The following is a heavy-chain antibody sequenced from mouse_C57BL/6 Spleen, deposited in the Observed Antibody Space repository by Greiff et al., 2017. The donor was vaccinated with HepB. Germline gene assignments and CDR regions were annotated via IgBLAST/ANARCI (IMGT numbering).Heavy chain of an antibody. CDR3: SRSAYDYDGEADY. V-gene: IGHV1-55*01. CDR2: IYPGSGST. J-gene: IGHJ2*01. CDR1: GYTFTSYW. Sequence: VQLQQPGAELVKPGASVKMSCKASGYTFTSYWITWVKQRPGQGLEWIGDIYPGSGSTNYNEKFKSKATLTVDTSSSTAYMQLSSLTSEDSAVYDCSRSAYDYDGEADYWGQGTTLTVSS. D-gene: IGHD2-4*01.